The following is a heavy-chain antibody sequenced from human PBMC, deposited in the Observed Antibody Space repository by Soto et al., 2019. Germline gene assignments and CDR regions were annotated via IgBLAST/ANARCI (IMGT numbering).Heavy chain of an antibody. CDR3: ARDQTRSHHYYSGAANHY. D-gene: IGHD2-15*01. CDR1: GYTFTGHY. Sequence: ASVKVSCKASGYTFTGHYIHWVRKAPGQGVEWMGWISPKSGNTNYAQNCQGRVAMTRDTPLSTGYMEISRLRFDHTAFYFCARDQTRSHHYYSGAANHYWGQGTLVTVSS. CDR2: ISPKSGNT. V-gene: IGHV1-2*02. J-gene: IGHJ4*02.